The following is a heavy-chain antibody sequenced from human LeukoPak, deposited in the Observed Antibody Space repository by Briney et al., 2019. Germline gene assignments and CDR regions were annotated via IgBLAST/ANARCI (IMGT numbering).Heavy chain of an antibody. V-gene: IGHV3-23*01. CDR2: ISGSGGST. Sequence: GGSLRLSCAASGFTFSSYAISWGRQAPAEGLEWVSAISGSGGSTYYADSGKGRFTISRRNCKNTVYLQMNNLRAEDTAGYYCAKSARVLRYFDSLPDYWGRGTLVTVSS. J-gene: IGHJ4*02. D-gene: IGHD3-9*01. CDR3: AKSARVLRYFDSLPDY. CDR1: GFTFSSYA.